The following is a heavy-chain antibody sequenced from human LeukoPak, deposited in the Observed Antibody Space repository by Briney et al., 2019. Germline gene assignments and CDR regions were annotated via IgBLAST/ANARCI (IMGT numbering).Heavy chain of an antibody. D-gene: IGHD2-2*01. CDR1: GFTFSSYS. CDR2: ITDSSSAI. J-gene: IGHJ4*02. V-gene: IGHV3-48*04. Sequence: PGGSLRLSCAASGFTFSSYSMNWVRQAPGKGLEWVSYITDSSSAIHYAASVKGRFTISRDNAKNSLYLQMNSLRAEDTAVYYCARGGKTIVVVPAAPYWGQGTLVTVSS. CDR3: ARGGKTIVVVPAAPY.